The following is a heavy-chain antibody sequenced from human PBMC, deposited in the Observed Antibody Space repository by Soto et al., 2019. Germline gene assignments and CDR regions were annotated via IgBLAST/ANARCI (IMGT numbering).Heavy chain of an antibody. CDR3: ARRGKVRGYYFDY. Sequence: QVQLQESGPGLVKPSETLSLTCTVSGGSISSYYWSWIRQPPGKGLEWIGYIYYSGSTNYNPSLKRRGTISVDTSKNQFPLKLSAVTAADTAVYYCARRGKVRGYYFDYWGQGTLVTVSS. V-gene: IGHV4-59*01. D-gene: IGHD3-10*01. CDR2: IYYSGST. J-gene: IGHJ4*02. CDR1: GGSISSYY.